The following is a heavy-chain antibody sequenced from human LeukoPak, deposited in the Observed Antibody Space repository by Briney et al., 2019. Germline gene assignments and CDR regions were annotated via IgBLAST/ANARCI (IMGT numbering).Heavy chain of an antibody. D-gene: IGHD6-19*01. CDR3: ASGTGIAVAGTGFDY. Sequence: GGSLRLSCAASGFTFSSYEMNWVRQAPGKGLEWVSYISSSGSTIYYADSVKGRFTISRDNAKNSLYLQMNSLRAEDTAVYYCASGTGIAVAGTGFDYWGQGTLVTVSS. J-gene: IGHJ4*02. V-gene: IGHV3-48*03. CDR1: GFTFSSYE. CDR2: ISSSGSTI.